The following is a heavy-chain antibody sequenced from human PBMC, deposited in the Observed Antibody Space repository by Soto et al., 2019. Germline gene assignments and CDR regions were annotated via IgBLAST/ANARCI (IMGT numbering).Heavy chain of an antibody. CDR2: ISPDGSEE. CDR3: TSDLNHDPGT. CDR1: GFTFSGYW. Sequence: EVQLVESGGGLVQPGGSLRLSCAASGFTFSGYWMTWVRQAPGKGLEGVANISPDGSEEYYVDSVKGRFTISRDNAKNSVYLQMNSLRGEDTALYSCTSDLNHDPGTWGQGTQVTVSS. J-gene: IGHJ5*02. D-gene: IGHD6-13*01. V-gene: IGHV3-7*04.